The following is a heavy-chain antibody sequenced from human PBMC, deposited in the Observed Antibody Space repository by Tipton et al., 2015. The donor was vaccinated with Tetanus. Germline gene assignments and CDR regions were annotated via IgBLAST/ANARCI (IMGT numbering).Heavy chain of an antibody. CDR2: TWCDGSNK. D-gene: IGHD3-16*01. V-gene: IGHV3-33*01. CDR3: ARDRVGGAGKNCDY. J-gene: IGHJ4*02. Sequence: SLRLSCAASGFTFSSYGMHWVRQAPGKGLEWVAVTWCDGSNKYYADSVKGRFTISRDNSKKTMYLQMNSLRAEDTAVYYCARDRVGGAGKNCDYWGQGTLVTVST. CDR1: GFTFSSYG.